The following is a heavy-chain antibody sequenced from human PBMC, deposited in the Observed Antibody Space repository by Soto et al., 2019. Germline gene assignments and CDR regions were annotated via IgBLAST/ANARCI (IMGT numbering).Heavy chain of an antibody. CDR3: EKDARLRIHCYGRDV. CDR1: GFTFSSYG. V-gene: IGHV3-30*18. Sequence: QVQLVESGGGVVQPGRSLRLSCAASGFTFSSYGMHWVRQAPGKGLEWVAVISYDGSNKYYADSVKGRFTISRDNSKNTLYLQMSSLSAEDTAVYYCEKDARLRIHCYGRDVWGQGTTVTVSS. CDR2: ISYDGSNK. J-gene: IGHJ6*02. D-gene: IGHD4-17*01.